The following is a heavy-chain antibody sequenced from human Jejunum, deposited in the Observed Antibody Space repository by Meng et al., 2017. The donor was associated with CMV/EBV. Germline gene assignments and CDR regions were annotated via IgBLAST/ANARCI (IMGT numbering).Heavy chain of an antibody. CDR1: GYSFTSYA. V-gene: IGHV1-18*01. D-gene: IGHD2-8*02. Sequence: QVQLVQSGGEVKKPGASVKVSCKASGYSFTSYAISWVRQAPGQGLEWMGWISAYDGNTNYAQKFQGRVTMATDTSTNTAYMELRSLRSDDTAFYRCARTPWDTNTGNHLDYWGQGTLVTVSS. J-gene: IGHJ4*02. CDR3: ARTPWDTNTGNHLDY. CDR2: ISAYDGNT.